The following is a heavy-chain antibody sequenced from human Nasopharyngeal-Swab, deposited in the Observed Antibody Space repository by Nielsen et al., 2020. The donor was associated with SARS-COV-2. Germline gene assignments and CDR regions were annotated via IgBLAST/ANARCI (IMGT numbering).Heavy chain of an antibody. CDR2: IKSKTDGGTT. CDR1: GFTFSNAW. J-gene: IGHJ4*02. V-gene: IGHV3-15*01. Sequence: GESLKISWAASGFTFSNAWMSWVRQAPGKGLEWAGRIKSKTDGGTTDYAAPVKGRFTISRDDSKNTLYLQMNSLKTEDTAVYYCTTSGSYVRYWGQGTLVTVSS. D-gene: IGHD1-26*01. CDR3: TTSGSYVRY.